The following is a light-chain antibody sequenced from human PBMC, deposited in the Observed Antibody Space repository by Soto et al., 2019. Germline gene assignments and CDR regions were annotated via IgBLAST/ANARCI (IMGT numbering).Light chain of an antibody. V-gene: IGKV2-29*03. J-gene: IGKJ1*01. CDR1: QXLLHSDGKTY. Sequence: ILMTQTPLSLSIIPVQTASIARXCIQXLLHSDGKTYFYWYVQKAGQAPQPLIYEVSNRFSGVPERFSGSGSRTDFTLKISRVEADDVGIYYCMQAIDIPWTFGQGTKVDI. CDR2: EVS. CDR3: MQAIDIPWT.